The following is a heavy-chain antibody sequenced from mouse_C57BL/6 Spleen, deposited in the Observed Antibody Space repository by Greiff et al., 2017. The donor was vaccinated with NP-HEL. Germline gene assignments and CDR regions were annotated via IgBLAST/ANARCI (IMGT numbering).Heavy chain of an antibody. J-gene: IGHJ2*01. V-gene: IGHV1-26*01. D-gene: IGHD1-2*01. CDR3: ARYGYDYY. CDR2: INPNNGGT. CDR1: GYTFTDYY. Sequence: VQLQQSGPELVKPGASVKISCKASGYTFTDYYMNWVKQSHGKSLEWIGDINPNNGGTSYNQKFKGKATLTVDKSSSTAYMELRSLTSEDSAVYYFARYGYDYYWGQGTTLTVSS.